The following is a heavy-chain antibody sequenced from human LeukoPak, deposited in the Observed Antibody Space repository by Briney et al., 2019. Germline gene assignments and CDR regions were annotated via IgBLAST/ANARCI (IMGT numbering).Heavy chain of an antibody. D-gene: IGHD6-13*01. CDR1: GFTFSSYA. V-gene: IGHV3-30*04. Sequence: GGSLRLSCAASGFTFSSYAMHWVRQAPGKGLEWVAVISYDGSNKYYADSVKGRLTISRDNSKNTLYLQMNSLRAEDTAVYYCAREYSSSWRASGDYWGQGTLVTVSS. CDR2: ISYDGSNK. CDR3: AREYSSSWRASGDY. J-gene: IGHJ4*02.